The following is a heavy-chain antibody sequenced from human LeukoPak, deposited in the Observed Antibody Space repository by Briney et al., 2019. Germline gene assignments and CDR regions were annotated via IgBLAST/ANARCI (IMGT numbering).Heavy chain of an antibody. CDR1: GFTFSSYA. V-gene: IGHV3-23*01. J-gene: IGHJ6*02. Sequence: PGGPLRLSCAASGFTFSSYAMSWVRQAPGKGLEWVSAISGSGGSTYYADSVKGRFTISRDNSKNTLYLQMNSLRAEDTAVYYCARDRGDPNYYYYGMDVWGQGTTVTVSS. CDR3: ARDRGDPNYYYYGMDV. D-gene: IGHD2-21*02. CDR2: ISGSGGST.